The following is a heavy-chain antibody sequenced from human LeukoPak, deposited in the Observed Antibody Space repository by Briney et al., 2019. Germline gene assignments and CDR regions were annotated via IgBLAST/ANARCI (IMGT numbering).Heavy chain of an antibody. V-gene: IGHV3-48*03. CDR1: GFTFSSYE. D-gene: IGHD1-7*01. Sequence: PGGSLRPSCAASGFTFSSYEMNWVRQAPGKGLEWVSYISSSGSTIYYADSVKGRFTISRDNAKNSLYLQMNSLRAEDTAVYYCARALARYNWNSPFDYWGQGTLVTVSS. J-gene: IGHJ4*02. CDR3: ARALARYNWNSPFDY. CDR2: ISSSGSTI.